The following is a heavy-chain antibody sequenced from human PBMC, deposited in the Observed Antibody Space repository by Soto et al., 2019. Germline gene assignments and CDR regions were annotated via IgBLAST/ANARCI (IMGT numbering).Heavy chain of an antibody. CDR1: GFTFSSYA. J-gene: IGHJ5*02. CDR3: ARDHSPEAEEVWFDP. CDR2: ISYDGSNK. D-gene: IGHD2-21*01. V-gene: IGHV3-30-3*01. Sequence: QVQLVESGGGVVQPGRSLRLSCAASGFTFSSYAMHWVRQAPGKGLEWVAVISYDGSNKYYADSVKGRFTISRDNSKNTLYLQMNSLRAEDTAVYYCARDHSPEAEEVWFDPWGQGTLVTVSS.